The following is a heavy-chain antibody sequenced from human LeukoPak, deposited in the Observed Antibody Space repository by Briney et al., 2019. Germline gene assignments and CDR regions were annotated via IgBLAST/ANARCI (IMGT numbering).Heavy chain of an antibody. CDR3: ARVPRGSTVGTLPHFYYYMDV. V-gene: IGHV4-31*03. D-gene: IGHD1-26*01. CDR2: IYYSGST. J-gene: IGHJ6*03. Sequence: SETLSLTCTVSGGSISSGGYYWSWIRQHPGKSLEWIGYIYYSGSTYYNPSLKSRVTISVDTSKNQFSLKLSSVTAADTAVYYCARVPRGSTVGTLPHFYYYMDVWGKGTTVIVSS. CDR1: GGSISSGGYY.